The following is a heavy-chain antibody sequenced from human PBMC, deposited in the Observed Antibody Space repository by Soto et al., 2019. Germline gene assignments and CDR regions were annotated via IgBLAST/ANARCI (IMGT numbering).Heavy chain of an antibody. Sequence: QVQLVESGGGVVQPGRSLRLSCAASGFTFSSYGMHWVRQAPGKGLEWVAVISYDGSNKYYADSVKGRFTISRDNSKNTLYLQMNSLRAEDTAVYYCAKDGGDSRGWCFDHWVQGPLVTVSS. D-gene: IGHD6-19*01. CDR3: AKDGGDSRGWCFDH. J-gene: IGHJ4*02. V-gene: IGHV3-30*18. CDR2: ISYDGSNK. CDR1: GFTFSSYG.